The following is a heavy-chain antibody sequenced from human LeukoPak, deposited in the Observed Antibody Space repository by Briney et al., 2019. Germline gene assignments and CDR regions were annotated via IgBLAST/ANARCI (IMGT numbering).Heavy chain of an antibody. CDR3: ATEGIAAAGTLFDY. Sequence: ASVKVSCKASGYTFTSHYMHWVRQAPGQGLEWMGLINPSGSSTLYAQKFQGRVTMTEDTSTDTAYMELSSLRSEDTAVYYCATEGIAAAGTLFDYRGQGTLVTVSS. V-gene: IGHV1-46*01. CDR2: INPSGSST. D-gene: IGHD6-13*01. J-gene: IGHJ4*02. CDR1: GYTFTSHY.